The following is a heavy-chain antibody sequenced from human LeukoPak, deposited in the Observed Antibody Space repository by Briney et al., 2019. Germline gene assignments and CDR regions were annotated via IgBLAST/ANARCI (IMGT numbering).Heavy chain of an antibody. V-gene: IGHV3-21*01. D-gene: IGHD3-16*02. CDR3: ARVDDYVWVSYRQGSDY. CDR1: GFTFSSYS. J-gene: IGHJ4*02. CDR2: ISSGSSYI. Sequence: NAGGSLRLSCAASGFTFSSYSMNWVRQAPGKGLELVSSISSGSSYIYYEDSVKGRFTISRDNAKNSLYLQMHSLRAEDTAVYYCARVDDYVWVSYRQGSDYWGQGTLVAVSS.